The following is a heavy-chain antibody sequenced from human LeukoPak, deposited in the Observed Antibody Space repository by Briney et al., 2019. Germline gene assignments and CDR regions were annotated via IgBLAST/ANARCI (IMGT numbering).Heavy chain of an antibody. Sequence: ASLKVSCKASGYTFTTYYMHWVRQAPGPGRESRGIIYPSGGSTSYAQKFQGRVTMTRDTSTSTVYMELSSLRSEDTAVYYCARDGEVASSYGYYYYYMDVWGKGTTVTVSS. CDR2: IYPSGGST. V-gene: IGHV1-46*01. J-gene: IGHJ6*03. D-gene: IGHD5-18*01. CDR3: ARDGEVASSYGYYYYYMDV. CDR1: GYTFTTYY.